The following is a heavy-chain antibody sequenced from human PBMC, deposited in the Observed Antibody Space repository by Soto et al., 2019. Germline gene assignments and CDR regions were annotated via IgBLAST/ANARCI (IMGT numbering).Heavy chain of an antibody. CDR2: IDTSTTYM. V-gene: IGHV3-21*02. CDR3: GRETESYNWKDGLMDV. CDR1: GFSFSTFT. Sequence: EVQLVESGGGLVKPGGSLRLSCAASGFSFSTFTMNWVRQAPGKGLEWVSSIDTSTTYMFYADSVTGRFTISRDNAKKSVYLQMNSLRAEDTAVYYCGRETESYNWKDGLMDVWGQGTTVTVSS. D-gene: IGHD1-20*01. J-gene: IGHJ6*02.